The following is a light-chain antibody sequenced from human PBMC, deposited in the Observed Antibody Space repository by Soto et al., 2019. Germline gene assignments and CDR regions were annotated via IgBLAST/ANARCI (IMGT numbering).Light chain of an antibody. J-gene: IGKJ1*01. CDR2: DAS. CDR1: QTISSS. CDR3: QQRSNWPPVK. V-gene: IGKV3-11*01. Sequence: EIVLTQSPATLSLSPAERATLACTASQTISSSLAWYQQKPGQSPRLLIYDASNRASSVPPRFSGSGSGTDFTLSIYSIEPEDFAVYYCQQRSNWPPVKFGQGTKVDIK.